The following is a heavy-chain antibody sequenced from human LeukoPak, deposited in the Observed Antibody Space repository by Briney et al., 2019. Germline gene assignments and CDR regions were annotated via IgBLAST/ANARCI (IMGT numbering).Heavy chain of an antibody. V-gene: IGHV1-69*13. CDR1: GGTFSSYA. CDR2: IIPIFGTA. Sequence: ASVKVSCKASGGTFSSYAIIWVRQAPGQGLEWMGGIIPIFGTANYAQKFQGRVTITADESTSTAYMELSSLRSEDTAVYYCARVSQYYYDSSGLYYYYGMDVWGQGTTVTVSS. CDR3: ARVSQYYYDSSGLYYYYGMDV. D-gene: IGHD3-22*01. J-gene: IGHJ6*02.